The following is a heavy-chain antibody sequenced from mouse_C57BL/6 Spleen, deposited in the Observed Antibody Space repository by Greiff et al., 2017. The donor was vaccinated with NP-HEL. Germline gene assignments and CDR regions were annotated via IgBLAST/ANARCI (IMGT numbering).Heavy chain of an antibody. J-gene: IGHJ2*01. CDR1: GFTFSSYA. V-gene: IGHV5-4*01. CDR2: ISDGGSYT. Sequence: EVQLVESGGGLVKPGGSLKLSCAASGFTFSSYAMSWVRQTPEKRLEWVATISDGGSYTYYPDNVKGRFTISRDNAKNNLYLQMSHLKSEDTAMYYCARDYGLYFDYWGQGTTLTVSS. D-gene: IGHD1-1*02. CDR3: ARDYGLYFDY.